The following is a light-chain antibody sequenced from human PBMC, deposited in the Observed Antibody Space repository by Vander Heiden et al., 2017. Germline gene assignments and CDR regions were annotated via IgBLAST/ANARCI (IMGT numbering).Light chain of an antibody. CDR2: QDS. Sequence: SYALPQPPPVSVPPGQTASITCSEDKLGDKYACWYQQKPGQPPVLVIYQDSKRPSGIPERFSGSNSGNTATLTISGTQAMDEADYYCQAWDSSTVVFGGGTKLTVL. J-gene: IGLJ2*01. V-gene: IGLV3-1*01. CDR3: QAWDSSTVV. CDR1: KLGDKY.